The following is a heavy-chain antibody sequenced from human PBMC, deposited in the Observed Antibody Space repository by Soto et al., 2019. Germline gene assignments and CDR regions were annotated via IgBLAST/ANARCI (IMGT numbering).Heavy chain of an antibody. V-gene: IGHV3-33*01. Sequence: GGSLRLSCAASGFTFSSYGMHWVRQAPGKGLEWVAVIWYDGSNKYYADSVKGRFTISRDNSKNTLYLQMNSLRAEDTALYYCARDHVGCGKYSCGQLDYWGQGTLVTVSS. CDR1: GFTFSSYG. CDR3: ARDHVGCGKYSCGQLDY. J-gene: IGHJ4*02. CDR2: IWYDGSNK. D-gene: IGHD1-26*01.